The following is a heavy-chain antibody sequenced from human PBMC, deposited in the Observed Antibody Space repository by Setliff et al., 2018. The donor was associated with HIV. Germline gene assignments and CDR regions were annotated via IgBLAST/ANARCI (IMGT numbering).Heavy chain of an antibody. Sequence: PGGSLRLSCAASGFTFDDYGMSWVRQAPGKGLEWVSGINWNGGSTGYADSVKGRFTISRDNAKNSLYLQMNSLRAEDTALYYCARARARYSSSWSFDYWGQGTPVTVSS. J-gene: IGHJ4*02. V-gene: IGHV3-20*04. D-gene: IGHD6-13*01. CDR2: INWNGGST. CDR1: GFTFDDYG. CDR3: ARARARYSSSWSFDY.